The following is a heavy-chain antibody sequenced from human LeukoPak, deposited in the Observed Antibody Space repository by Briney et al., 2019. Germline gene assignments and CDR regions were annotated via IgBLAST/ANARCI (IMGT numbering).Heavy chain of an antibody. V-gene: IGHV3-30*15. CDR1: GFTFSSYA. D-gene: IGHD3-22*01. Sequence: GRSLRLSCAASGFTFSSYAMHWVRQAPGKGLEWVAVISYDGSKKYYADSVQGRFTISRDNSKNMLYLQMGSLRAEDMAVYYCARVFYDSSGYYYDYWGQGTLVTVSS. CDR3: ARVFYDSSGYYYDY. CDR2: ISYDGSKK. J-gene: IGHJ4*02.